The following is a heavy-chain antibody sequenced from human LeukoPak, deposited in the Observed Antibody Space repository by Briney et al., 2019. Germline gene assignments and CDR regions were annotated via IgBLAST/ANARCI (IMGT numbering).Heavy chain of an antibody. Sequence: GGSLRLSCAASGFIFDDYGMNWVRQAPGEGLEWVSGINWNGGSTGYADSVKGRFVISRDNAKKSLYLQMNSLRAEDTALYQCARAGMGAFDIWGQGTMVTVSS. D-gene: IGHD3-16*01. J-gene: IGHJ3*02. CDR3: ARAGMGAFDI. CDR1: GFIFDDYG. CDR2: INWNGGST. V-gene: IGHV3-20*01.